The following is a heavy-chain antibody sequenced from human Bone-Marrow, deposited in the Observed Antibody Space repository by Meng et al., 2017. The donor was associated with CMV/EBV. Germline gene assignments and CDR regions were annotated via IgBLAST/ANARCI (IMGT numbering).Heavy chain of an antibody. J-gene: IGHJ6*02. V-gene: IGHV4-59*12. CDR3: ARRGSSSSWYFYYYGMDV. CDR2: IYYSGST. Sequence: SETLSLTCTVSGGSISSYYWSWIRQPPGKGLEWIGYIYYSGSTNYNPSLKSRVTISVDTSKNQFSLKLSSVTAADTAVYYCARRGSSSSWYFYYYGMDVWGQGTTVTVSS. D-gene: IGHD6-13*01. CDR1: GGSISSYY.